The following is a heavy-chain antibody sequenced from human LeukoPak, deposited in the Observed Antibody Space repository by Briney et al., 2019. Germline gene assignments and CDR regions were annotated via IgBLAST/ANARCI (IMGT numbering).Heavy chain of an antibody. D-gene: IGHD6-19*01. CDR1: GFTVSSNY. Sequence: GGSLRLSCAASGFTVSSNYMSWVRQAPGKGLEWVSVIYSGGNTYYVDSVKGRFTISRDNSKNTLYLQMNSLRAEDTAVYYCARGAPYSSFDYWGQGTLVTVSS. J-gene: IGHJ4*02. CDR3: ARGAPYSSFDY. CDR2: IYSGGNT. V-gene: IGHV3-53*01.